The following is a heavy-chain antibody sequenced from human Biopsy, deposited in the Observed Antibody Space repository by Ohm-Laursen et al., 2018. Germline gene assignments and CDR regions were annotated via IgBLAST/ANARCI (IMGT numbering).Heavy chain of an antibody. CDR3: VRGVDYYDPYHYYALDV. Sequence: TLSLTCAVYGESFNGYYWSWIRQTPGKGLEWIGEINHSGRTNYNPSLKSRVTISVDTSKNKFSLTVRSVTAADTAVYYCVRGVDYYDPYHYYALDVWGQGTTATVSS. D-gene: IGHD3-22*01. J-gene: IGHJ6*02. CDR2: INHSGRT. V-gene: IGHV4-34*01. CDR1: GESFNGYY.